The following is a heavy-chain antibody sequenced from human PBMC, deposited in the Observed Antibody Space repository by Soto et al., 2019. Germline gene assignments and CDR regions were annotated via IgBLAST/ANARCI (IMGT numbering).Heavy chain of an antibody. CDR1: GGSISSGGYS. CDR2: IYHSGST. V-gene: IGHV4-30-2*01. CDR3: DRVTDV. J-gene: IGHJ6*02. Sequence: QLQLQESGSGLVKPSQTLSLTCAVSGGSISSGGYSGSWIRQPPGKGLEWIGYIYHSGSTYYNTSLKSRVTISVDRSKNQFSLQLSSVTAADPAVYYCDRVTDVWGQGTTVTVSS.